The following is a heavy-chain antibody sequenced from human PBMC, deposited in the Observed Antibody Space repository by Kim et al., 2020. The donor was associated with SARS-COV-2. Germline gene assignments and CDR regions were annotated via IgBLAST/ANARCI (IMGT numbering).Heavy chain of an antibody. CDR1: GFTFSSYS. Sequence: GGSLRLSCAASGFTFSSYSMNWVRQAPGKGLEWVSSISSSSSYIYYADSVKGRFTISRDNAKNSLYLQMNSLRAEDTAVYYCARTTVAVHAFDIWGQGTMVTVSS. CDR3: ARTTVAVHAFDI. CDR2: ISSSSSYI. J-gene: IGHJ3*02. V-gene: IGHV3-21*01. D-gene: IGHD6-19*01.